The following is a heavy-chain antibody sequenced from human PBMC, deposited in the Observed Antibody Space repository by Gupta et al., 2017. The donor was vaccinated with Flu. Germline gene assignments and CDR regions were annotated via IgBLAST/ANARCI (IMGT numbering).Heavy chain of an antibody. CDR3: AKDEGRYIYVTQRYFHYAIDV. Sequence: IGGDGGHTYYAASVTGRFPVSRDNSEHTLYLHLNSVRAEDTAVYYCAKDEGRYIYVTQRYFHYAIDVWGQGTTVTV. V-gene: IGHV3-23*01. J-gene: IGHJ6*02. D-gene: IGHD5-18*01. CDR2: IGGDGGHT.